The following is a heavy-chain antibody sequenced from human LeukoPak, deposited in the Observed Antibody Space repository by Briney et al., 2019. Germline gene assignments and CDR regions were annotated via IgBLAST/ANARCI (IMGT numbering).Heavy chain of an antibody. CDR2: INTDGSST. CDR3: ARVGYGSSTGCRRVPFDY. CDR1: GFTFSSYW. V-gene: IGHV3-74*01. J-gene: IGHJ4*02. Sequence: GGSLRLSCAASGFTFSSYWMHWVRQAPGKGLVWVSRINTDGSSTSYADSVKGRFTISRDNAKNTLYLQMNSLRAEDTAVYYCARVGYGSSTGCRRVPFDYWGQGTLVTVSS. D-gene: IGHD2-2*01.